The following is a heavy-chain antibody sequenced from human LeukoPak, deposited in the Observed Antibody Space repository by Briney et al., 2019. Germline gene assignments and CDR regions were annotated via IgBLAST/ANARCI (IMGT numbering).Heavy chain of an antibody. D-gene: IGHD3-22*01. CDR2: ISGSGGST. J-gene: IGHJ4*02. CDR1: GFTFSSYA. Sequence: GGSLRLSCAASGFTFSSYAMSWVRQAPGKGLEWVSAISGSGGSTYYADSVKGRFTISRDNSKNTLYLQMNSLRAEDTAVYYCAKGFYDSSGYYYVFDYWGQGTLVTVSS. CDR3: AKGFYDSSGYYYVFDY. V-gene: IGHV3-23*01.